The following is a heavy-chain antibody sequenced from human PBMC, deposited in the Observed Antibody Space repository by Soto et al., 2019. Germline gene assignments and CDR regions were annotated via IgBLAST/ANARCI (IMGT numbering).Heavy chain of an antibody. CDR2: ISGSGDST. V-gene: IGHV3-23*01. Sequence: EVQLLESGGGLVQPGGSLRLSCAASGFTFSSFTMRWVPRAPGKGLEWVSAISGSGDSTYYADSVTGRFTIPRDNSKNTLYLQKNSLRDEDTGVYYCARRGSGSYYDYGGQGALVTVSS. CDR3: ARRGSGSYYDY. J-gene: IGHJ4*02. D-gene: IGHD1-26*01. CDR1: GFTFSSFT.